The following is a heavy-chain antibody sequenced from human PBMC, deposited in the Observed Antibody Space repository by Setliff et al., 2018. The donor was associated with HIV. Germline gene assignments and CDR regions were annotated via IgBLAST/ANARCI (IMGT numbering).Heavy chain of an antibody. D-gene: IGHD3-16*01. CDR2: IRNKVNSYTT. Sequence: PGGSLRLSCVVSGFIFSDHYMDWVRQAPGKGLEWVARIRNKVNSYTTEYVASVKGRFTISRDNAKNSLYLQMNSLRAEDTALYYCARHLDESLGYGFHYWGHGALVTVSS. CDR1: GFIFSDHY. V-gene: IGHV3-72*01. J-gene: IGHJ1*01. CDR3: ARHLDESLGYGFHY.